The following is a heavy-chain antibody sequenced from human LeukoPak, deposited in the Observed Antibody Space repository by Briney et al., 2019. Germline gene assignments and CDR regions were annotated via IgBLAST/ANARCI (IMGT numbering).Heavy chain of an antibody. CDR2: IYYSGST. Sequence: SETLSLTCTVSGGSMRSYYWSWMRQPPGKGLEWIGYIYYSGSTKYNPSLKSRATISVDTSKNQFSLKLSSVTAADTAVYYCASGSYYFDYWGQGTLVTVSS. V-gene: IGHV4-59*08. J-gene: IGHJ4*02. D-gene: IGHD1-26*01. CDR3: ASGSYYFDY. CDR1: GGSMRSYY.